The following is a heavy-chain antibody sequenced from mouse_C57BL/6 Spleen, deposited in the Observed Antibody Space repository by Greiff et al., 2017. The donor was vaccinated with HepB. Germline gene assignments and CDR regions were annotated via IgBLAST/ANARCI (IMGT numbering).Heavy chain of an antibody. D-gene: IGHD1-1*01. CDR3: TGRHYYGSSYRYFDV. J-gene: IGHJ1*01. V-gene: IGHV1-15*01. CDR1: GYTFTDYE. Sequence: VQLQQSGAELVRPGASVTLSCKASGYTFTDYEMHWVKQTPVHGLEWIGAIDPETGGTAYNQKFKGKAILTADKSYSTAYMELRSLTSEDSAVYYCTGRHYYGSSYRYFDVWGAGTTVTVSS. CDR2: IDPETGGT.